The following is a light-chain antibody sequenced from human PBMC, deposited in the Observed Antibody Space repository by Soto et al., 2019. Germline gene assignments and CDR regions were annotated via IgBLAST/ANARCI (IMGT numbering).Light chain of an antibody. CDR3: KSYAGSNTYV. J-gene: IGLJ1*01. Sequence: QSALTQPPSASGSPGQSVTISCTGTKNDIDVYDFVSWYQHHPGKAPRLIIYEVVQRPSGVPDRSSGSKSGNTASLTVSGLQAEDEADYFCKSYAGSNTYVFGSGTKLTVL. CDR1: KNDIDVYDF. V-gene: IGLV2-8*01. CDR2: EVV.